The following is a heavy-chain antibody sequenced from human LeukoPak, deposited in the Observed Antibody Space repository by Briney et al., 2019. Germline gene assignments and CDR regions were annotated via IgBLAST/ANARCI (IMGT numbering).Heavy chain of an antibody. V-gene: IGHV1-2*02. CDR3: ARDAYLGASDI. CDR1: GYTFTGYY. J-gene: IGHJ3*02. D-gene: IGHD2/OR15-2a*01. Sequence: ASVKVSCKASGYTFTGYYIKWVRQAPGQGLEWMGWINPNSGGTNYAQKFQGRVTMTRDTSINTAHMELSRLRYDDTAVYYCARDAYLGASDIWGQGTMVTVSS. CDR2: INPNSGGT.